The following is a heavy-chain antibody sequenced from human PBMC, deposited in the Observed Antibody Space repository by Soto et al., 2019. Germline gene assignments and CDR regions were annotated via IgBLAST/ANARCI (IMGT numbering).Heavy chain of an antibody. CDR3: AKDRYYDSSGHPLDY. CDR1: GFTFSSYG. J-gene: IGHJ4*02. Sequence: QVQLVESGGGVVQPGRSLRLSCAASGFTFSSYGMHWVRQAPGKGLEWVAVISYDGSNKYYADSVKGRFTISRDNSKNTLYLQMNSLRAEDTAVYYCAKDRYYDSSGHPLDYWGQGTLVTVSS. V-gene: IGHV3-30*18. CDR2: ISYDGSNK. D-gene: IGHD3-22*01.